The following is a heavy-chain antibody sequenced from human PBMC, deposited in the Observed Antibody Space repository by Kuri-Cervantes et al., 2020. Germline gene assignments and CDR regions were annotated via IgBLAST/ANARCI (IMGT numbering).Heavy chain of an antibody. CDR3: TRGLYGHGSGSSTDRRDYYYYMDV. CDR2: INPDGSDT. D-gene: IGHD3-10*01. J-gene: IGHJ6*03. V-gene: IGHV3-7*02. Sequence: GGSLRLSCAASGFTFSAFHMTWVRQAPGRGLEWVANINPDGSDTYYVDSVKGRFTISRDNADNSLYLQMDSLRAEDTAVYYRTRGLYGHGSGSSTDRRDYYYYMDVWGNGTTVTVSS. CDR1: GFTFSAFH.